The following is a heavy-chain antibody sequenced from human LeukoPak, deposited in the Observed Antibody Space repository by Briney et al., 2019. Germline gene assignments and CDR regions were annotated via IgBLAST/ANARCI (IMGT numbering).Heavy chain of an antibody. D-gene: IGHD3-3*01. CDR2: INSDGSST. V-gene: IGHV3-74*01. CDR3: ARVEPIRLLVDY. CDR1: GFTFSSYW. J-gene: IGHJ4*02. Sequence: GGSLRLSCAASGFTFSSYWMHWARQAPGKGLVWVSRINSDGSSTTYADSVKGRFTISRDNAKNTLYLQMNSLRAEDTAVYYCARVEPIRLLVDYWGQGTLVTVSS.